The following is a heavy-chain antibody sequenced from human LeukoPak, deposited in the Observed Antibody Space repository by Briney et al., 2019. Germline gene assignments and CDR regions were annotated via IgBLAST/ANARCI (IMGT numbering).Heavy chain of an antibody. V-gene: IGHV3-30*18. CDR1: GFTFSSYA. Sequence: GGSLRLSCAASGFTFSSYAMSWVRQAPGKGLEWVAVISDDGNKKYYADSVKGRFTISRDNSKNTVYLQMNSLRAEDTAVYYCAEDSRNYYFDYWGQGTLVIVSS. CDR3: AEDSRNYYFDY. CDR2: ISDDGNKK. J-gene: IGHJ4*02.